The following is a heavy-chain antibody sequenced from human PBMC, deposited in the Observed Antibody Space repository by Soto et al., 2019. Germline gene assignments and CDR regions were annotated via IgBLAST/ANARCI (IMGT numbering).Heavy chain of an antibody. V-gene: IGHV4-39*01. D-gene: IGHD2-21*02. CDR2: IYYSGST. J-gene: IGHJ6*02. CDR3: ARAGDSLGYYYYGMDV. CDR1: GGSISSSSYY. Sequence: SETLSLTCTFSGGSISSSSYYLGWIRQPPGKGLEWIGSIYYSGSTYYNPSLKSRVTISVDTSKNQFSLKLSSVTAADTAVYYCARAGDSLGYYYYGMDVWGQGTTVTVSS.